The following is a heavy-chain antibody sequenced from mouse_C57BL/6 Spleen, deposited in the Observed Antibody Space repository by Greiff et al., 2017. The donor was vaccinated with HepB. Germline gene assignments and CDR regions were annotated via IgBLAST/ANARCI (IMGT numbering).Heavy chain of an antibody. J-gene: IGHJ3*01. D-gene: IGHD1-1*01. Sequence: VQLKESGAELVKPGASVKLSCTASGFNIKDYYMHWVTQRTEQGLEWIGRIDPEDGETTSAPKFQGKATITADTSSTTAYLQLSSLTSEDPAVYYCARSPDYGREFAYWGQGTLVTVSA. CDR2: IDPEDGET. CDR1: GFNIKDYY. V-gene: IGHV14-2*01. CDR3: ARSPDYGREFAY.